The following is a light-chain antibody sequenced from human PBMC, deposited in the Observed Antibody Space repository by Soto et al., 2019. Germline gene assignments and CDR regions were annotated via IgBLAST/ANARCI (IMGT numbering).Light chain of an antibody. CDR3: QVWISDHLV. CDR1: NIGSRS. Sequence: SYELTQPPSVSVAPGQTARITCGGDNIGSRSVHWYQQKPGQAPVLVVYDDRDRPSGIPDRFSGSNSGNTATLTISRVEAGDEADFYCQVWISDHLVFGGGTKDRP. V-gene: IGLV3-21*02. J-gene: IGLJ3*02. CDR2: DDR.